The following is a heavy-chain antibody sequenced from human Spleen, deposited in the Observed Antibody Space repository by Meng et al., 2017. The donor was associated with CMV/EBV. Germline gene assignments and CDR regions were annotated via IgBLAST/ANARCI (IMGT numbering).Heavy chain of an antibody. CDR3: ARANLRFYYYYGMDV. J-gene: IGHJ6*02. V-gene: IGHV4-34*01. CDR1: GGSFSGYY. CDR2: INHSGST. Sequence: SETLSLTCAVYGGSFSGYYWSWIRQPPGKGLEWIGEINHSGSTNYNPSLKSRVTISVGTSKNQFSLKLSSVTAADTAVYYCARANLRFYYYYGMDVWGQGTTVTVSS.